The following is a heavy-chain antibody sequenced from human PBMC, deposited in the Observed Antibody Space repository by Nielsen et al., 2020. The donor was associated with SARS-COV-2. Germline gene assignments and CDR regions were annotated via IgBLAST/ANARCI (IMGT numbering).Heavy chain of an antibody. CDR3: GGSYTTSSTHYYYYGMGV. CDR1: GGSISSYY. J-gene: IGHJ6*02. V-gene: IGHV4-4*07. D-gene: IGHD6-6*01. CDR2: IYTSGST. Sequence: SETLSLTCTVSGGSISSYYWSWIRQPAGKGLKWIGRIYTSGSTNYNPSLKSRVTMSVDTSKNQFSLKLSSVTAADTAVYYCGGSYTTSSTHYYYYGMGVWGQGTTVTVSS.